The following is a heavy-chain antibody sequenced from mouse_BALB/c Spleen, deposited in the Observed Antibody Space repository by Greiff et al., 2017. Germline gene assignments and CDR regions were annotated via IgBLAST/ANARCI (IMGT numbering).Heavy chain of an antibody. CDR1: GYTFTSYW. Sequence: LQQPGSELVRPGASVKLSCKASGYTFTSYWMHWVKQRPGQGLEWIGNIYPGSGSTNYDEKFKGKATLTSDKSSSTAYMELSSLTSEDSAVYYCASGGGSSFDYWGQGTTLTVSS. V-gene: IGHV1S22*01. CDR3: ASGGGSSFDY. CDR2: IYPGSGST. D-gene: IGHD1-1*01. J-gene: IGHJ2*01.